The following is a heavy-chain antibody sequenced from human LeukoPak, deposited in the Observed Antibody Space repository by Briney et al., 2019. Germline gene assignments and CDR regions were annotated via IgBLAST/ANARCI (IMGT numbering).Heavy chain of an antibody. V-gene: IGHV3-23*01. CDR1: GFTFSSHA. Sequence: PGGSLRLSCAASGFTFSSHAMSWVRRAPGEGLEWVSTISADGRSIYYADSVKGRFTISRDNSKSTLYLQMNSLRADDTAVYYCAKHPTNRGCCRGDRCTTSFDYWGQGTLVTVSS. CDR3: AKHPTNRGCCRGDRCTTSFDY. J-gene: IGHJ4*02. CDR2: ISADGRSI. D-gene: IGHD2-15*01.